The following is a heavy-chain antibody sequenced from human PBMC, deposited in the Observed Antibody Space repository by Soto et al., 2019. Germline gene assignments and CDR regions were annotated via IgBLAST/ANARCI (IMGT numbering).Heavy chain of an antibody. V-gene: IGHV3-30-3*01. CDR1: GFTFSSYA. J-gene: IGHJ5*02. CDR3: ARDRYYYGSGSYNWFDP. Sequence: GGSLRLSCAASGFTFSSYAMHWVRQAPGKGLEWVAVISYDGSNKYYADSVKGRFTISRDNSKNTLYLQMNSLRAEDTAVYYCARDRYYYGSGSYNWFDP. D-gene: IGHD3-10*01. CDR2: ISYDGSNK.